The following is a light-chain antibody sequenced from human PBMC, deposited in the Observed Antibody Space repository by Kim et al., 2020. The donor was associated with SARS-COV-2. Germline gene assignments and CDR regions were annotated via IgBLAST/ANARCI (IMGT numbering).Light chain of an antibody. CDR3: SSYASSPTLV. Sequence: QSALTQPASVSGSPGQSITISCTGTSSDVGRYNYVSWYQQHPGKAPKVMIYDVNNRPSGVSDRFSGSKSGNTASLTISGLQAEDEADYYCSSYASSPTLVFGGGTKVTVL. J-gene: IGLJ2*01. CDR2: DVN. V-gene: IGLV2-14*03. CDR1: SSDVGRYNY.